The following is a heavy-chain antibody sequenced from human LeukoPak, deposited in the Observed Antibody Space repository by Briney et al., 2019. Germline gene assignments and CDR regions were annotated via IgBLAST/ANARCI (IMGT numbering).Heavy chain of an antibody. D-gene: IGHD3-3*01. J-gene: IGHJ4*02. CDR1: GGSIRSTTHY. CDR3: ATMKAVRVNDFWSGYPDY. CDR2: IYHSGTT. Sequence: PSETLSLTCTVSGGSIRSTTHYWSWIRQPPGKGLEWIGYIYHSGTTNYNPSLRSRVTISVDTSKNQFSLKLSSVTAADTAVYYCATMKAVRVNDFWSGYPDYWGQGTLVTVPS. V-gene: IGHV4-61*01.